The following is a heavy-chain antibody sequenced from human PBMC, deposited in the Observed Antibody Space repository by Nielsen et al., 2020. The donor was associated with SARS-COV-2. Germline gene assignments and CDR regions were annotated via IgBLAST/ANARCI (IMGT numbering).Heavy chain of an antibody. V-gene: IGHV3-53*04. CDR2: IYSGGST. CDR3: AREAVYYGSGSFTKRYYYYMDV. Sequence: VRQAPGKGLEWVSVIYSGGSTYYADSVKGRFTISRHNSKNTLYLQMNSLRAEDTAVYYCAREAVYYGSGSFTKRYYYYMDVWGKGTTVTVSS. D-gene: IGHD3-10*01. J-gene: IGHJ6*03.